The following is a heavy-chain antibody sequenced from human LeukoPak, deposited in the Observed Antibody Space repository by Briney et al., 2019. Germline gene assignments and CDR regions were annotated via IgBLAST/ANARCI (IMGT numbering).Heavy chain of an antibody. CDR3: ARDQIPAAGYYYYYYMDV. Sequence: GGSLRLSCAASGFTFSDYYMSWIRQAPGKGLEWVSSISSSSSYIYYADSVKGRFTISRDNAKNSLYLQMNSLRAEDTAVYYCARDQIPAAGYYYYYYMDVWGKGTTVTVSS. J-gene: IGHJ6*03. CDR2: ISSSSSYI. V-gene: IGHV3-11*06. D-gene: IGHD6-13*01. CDR1: GFTFSDYY.